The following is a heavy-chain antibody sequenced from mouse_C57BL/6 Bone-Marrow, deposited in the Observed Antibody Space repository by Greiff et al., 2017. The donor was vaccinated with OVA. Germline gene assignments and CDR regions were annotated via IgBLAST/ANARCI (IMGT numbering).Heavy chain of an antibody. J-gene: IGHJ4*01. Sequence: VKLMESGPELVKPGASVKISCKASGYAFSSSWMNWVKQRPGKGLEWIGRIYPGDGDTNYNGKFKGKATLTADKSSSTAYMQLSSLTSEDSAVYFCARGGVLRRRVSYAMDYWGQGTSVTVSS. CDR2: IYPGDGDT. V-gene: IGHV1-82*01. CDR3: ARGGVLRRRVSYAMDY. CDR1: GYAFSSSW. D-gene: IGHD1-1*01.